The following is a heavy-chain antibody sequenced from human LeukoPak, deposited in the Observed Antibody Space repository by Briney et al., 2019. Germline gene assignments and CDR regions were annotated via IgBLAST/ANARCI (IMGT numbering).Heavy chain of an antibody. D-gene: IGHD5-24*01. V-gene: IGHV3-21*01. CDR3: ATGNRDGYKLPLWY. CDR2: ISSSSSYI. J-gene: IGHJ4*02. CDR1: GFTFSSYS. Sequence: GGSLRLSCAASGFTFSSYSMNWVRQAPGKGLEWVSSISSSSSYIYYADSVKGRFTISRDNAKNSLYLQMNSLRAEDTAVYYCATGNRDGYKLPLWYWGQGTLVTVSS.